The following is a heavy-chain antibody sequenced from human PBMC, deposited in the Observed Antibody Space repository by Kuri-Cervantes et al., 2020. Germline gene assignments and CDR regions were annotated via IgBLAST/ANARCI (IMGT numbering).Heavy chain of an antibody. J-gene: IGHJ1*01. CDR3: ARDPGGGVGERLQY. CDR2: ISWNSGSI. V-gene: IGHV3-9*01. Sequence: LSLTCAASGFAFDDYAMHWVRQAPGKGLEWVSGISWNSGSIGYADSVKGRFTISRDNSKNTLYLQMNSLRAEDTAVYYCARDPGGGVGERLQYWGQGTLVTVSS. CDR1: GFAFDDYA. D-gene: IGHD3-10*01.